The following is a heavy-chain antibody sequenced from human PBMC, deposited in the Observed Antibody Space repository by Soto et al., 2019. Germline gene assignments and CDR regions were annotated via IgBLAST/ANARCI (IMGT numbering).Heavy chain of an antibody. CDR2: IREVGSEK. CDR3: ARGHYGMDV. CDR1: EFTYSKYW. J-gene: IGHJ6*02. V-gene: IGHV3-7*03. Sequence: EVELVESGGGLVQPGGSPRLSCAASEFTYSKYWMTWVRQAPGKGLEWVANIREVGSEKYYADSVKGRFTISRDDAKKSVILQMNSLRVEDTAVYYCARGHYGMDVWGQGTTVTVSS.